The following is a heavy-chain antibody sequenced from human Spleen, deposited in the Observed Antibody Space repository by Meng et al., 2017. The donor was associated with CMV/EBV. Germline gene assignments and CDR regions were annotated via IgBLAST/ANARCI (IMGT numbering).Heavy chain of an antibody. Sequence: SYWGWIRQPPGKGLEWIGTIHYSRSSYYTPSLKSRVTISVDTSKNQFSLKLTSVTAADTAVYYCARVGVFCSSTSCYTDYYYGMDVWGQGTTVTVSS. CDR2: IHYSRSS. D-gene: IGHD2-2*02. CDR3: ARVGVFCSSTSCYTDYYYGMDV. J-gene: IGHJ6*02. V-gene: IGHV4-39*07. CDR1: SY.